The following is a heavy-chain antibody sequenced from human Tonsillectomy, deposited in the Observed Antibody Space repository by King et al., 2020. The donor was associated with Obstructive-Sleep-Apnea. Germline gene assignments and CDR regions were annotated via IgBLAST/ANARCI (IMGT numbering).Heavy chain of an antibody. CDR2: IRYDVGNK. V-gene: IGHV3-30*02. CDR3: AKADYYDSSGYYPTFDY. D-gene: IGHD3-22*01. J-gene: IGHJ4*02. Sequence: VQLVESGGGVVQPGRSLRLSCAASGFTFSSYGMHWAHQAPGKGLDWVAFIRYDVGNKYYADSVKGRFTLSRDNSKNTLYLQINSLRAADTAGYYCAKADYYDSSGYYPTFDYWGQGTLVTVSS. CDR1: GFTFSSYG.